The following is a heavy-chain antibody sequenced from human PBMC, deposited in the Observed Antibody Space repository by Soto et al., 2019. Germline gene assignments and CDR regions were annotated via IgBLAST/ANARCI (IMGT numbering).Heavy chain of an antibody. CDR1: GGSISSYY. J-gene: IGHJ4*02. CDR3: ARMGPYSSGNN. Sequence: PSETLSLTCTVSGGSISSYYWSWIRQPPGKGLEWIGYIYYSGSTNYNPSLKSRVTISVDTSKNQFSLKLNSMTAADTAVYYCARMGPYSSGNNWGQGTLVTVSS. V-gene: IGHV4-59*08. CDR2: IYYSGST. D-gene: IGHD3-22*01.